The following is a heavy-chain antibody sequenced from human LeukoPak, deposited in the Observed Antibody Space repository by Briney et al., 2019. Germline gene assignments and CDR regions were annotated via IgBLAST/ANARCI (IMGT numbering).Heavy chain of an antibody. CDR3: ARGRYGSGWYGY. V-gene: IGHV3-7*04. CDR2: IKQDGREK. Sequence: PGGSLRLSCAASGFTLSSYWVSWVRQATGKGLEWVANIKQDGREKYYVDSVKARYTISRHNAKNSLYLQMKSLRAGHTAVYYCARGRYGSGWYGYWGQGTLVTVSS. CDR1: GFTLSSYW. D-gene: IGHD6-19*01. J-gene: IGHJ4*02.